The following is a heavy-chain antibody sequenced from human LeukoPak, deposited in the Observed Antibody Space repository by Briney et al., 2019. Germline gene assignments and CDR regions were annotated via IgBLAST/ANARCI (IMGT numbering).Heavy chain of an antibody. J-gene: IGHJ4*02. CDR3: AKGPYYYDSSGYYYQTMGYFDY. Sequence: AGGSLRLSCAASGFTFSSYAMSWVRQAPGKGLEWVSAISGSGGSTYYADSVKGRFTISRDNSKNTLYLQMNSLRAEDTAVYYCAKGPYYYDSSGYYYQTMGYFDYWGQGTLVTVSS. CDR2: ISGSGGST. V-gene: IGHV3-23*01. D-gene: IGHD3-22*01. CDR1: GFTFSSYA.